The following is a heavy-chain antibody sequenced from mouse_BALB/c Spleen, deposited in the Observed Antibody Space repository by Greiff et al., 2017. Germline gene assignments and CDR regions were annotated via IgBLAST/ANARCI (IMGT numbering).Heavy chain of an antibody. CDR3: TRWGYRYDEGAMDY. CDR1: GYSFTSYW. V-gene: IGHV1-5*01. CDR2: IYPGNSDT. D-gene: IGHD2-14*01. Sequence: VQLKQSGTVLARPGASVKMSCKASGYSFTSYWMHWVKQRPGQGLEWIGAIYPGNSDTSYNQKFKGKAKLTAVTSASTAYMELSSLTNEDSAVYYCTRWGYRYDEGAMDYWGQGTSVTVSA. J-gene: IGHJ4*01.